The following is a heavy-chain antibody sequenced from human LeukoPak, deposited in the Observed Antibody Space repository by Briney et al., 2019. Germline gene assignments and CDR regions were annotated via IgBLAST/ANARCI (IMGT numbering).Heavy chain of an antibody. Sequence: GGSLRLSCAASGFTFSGYAMSWVRQAPGKGLEWVSSISGGGGRTYYADSVKGRFTISRDSSKITLYLQMNSLRAEDTAVYYCAKARATYFYDSTSYSVDHWGQGTLVTVSS. D-gene: IGHD3-22*01. CDR3: AKARATYFYDSTSYSVDH. CDR1: GFTFSGYA. J-gene: IGHJ4*02. V-gene: IGHV3-23*01. CDR2: ISGGGGRT.